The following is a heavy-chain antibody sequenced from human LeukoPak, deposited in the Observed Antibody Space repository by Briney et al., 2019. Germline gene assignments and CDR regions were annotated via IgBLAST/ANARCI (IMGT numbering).Heavy chain of an antibody. CDR2: IIPIFGSA. CDR3: ARIGGDRGLRFPD. CDR1: GYTFTAYY. D-gene: IGHD3-3*01. J-gene: IGHJ4*02. Sequence: SVKVSCKASGYTFTAYYVHWVRQAPGQGLEWMGGIIPIFGSANYAQKFQGRVTITADESTSTAYMELSSLRSEDTAVYYCARIGGDRGLRFPDWGQGTLVTVSS. V-gene: IGHV1-69*13.